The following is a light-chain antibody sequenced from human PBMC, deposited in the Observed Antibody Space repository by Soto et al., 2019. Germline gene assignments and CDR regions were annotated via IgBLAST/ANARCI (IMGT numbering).Light chain of an antibody. CDR2: DAS. CDR3: QQYNTYSSLP. J-gene: IGKJ4*01. CDR1: QSISSW. V-gene: IGKV1-5*01. Sequence: DIQMTQSPSTLSASVGDRVTITCRASQSISSWLAWYQQKLGRAPRLLIYDASSLESGVPSRFSGSGYGTEFTLTISSLQPDDFATYYCQQYNTYSSLPFGGGTKVAIK.